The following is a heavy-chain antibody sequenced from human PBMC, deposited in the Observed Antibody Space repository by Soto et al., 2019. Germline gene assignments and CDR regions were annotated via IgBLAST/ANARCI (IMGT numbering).Heavy chain of an antibody. Sequence: QVQLVQSGAEVKTPGSSVKVSCKASGGTFSSYAISWVRQAPGQGLEWMGGIIPIFGTANYAQQFQGRVTITADESTSTAYMELSRLRSEDTAGYYCARSGYSLNSPYYGMDVWGQGTTVTVSS. CDR1: GGTFSSYA. D-gene: IGHD5-18*01. CDR3: ARSGYSLNSPYYGMDV. V-gene: IGHV1-69*12. CDR2: IIPIFGTA. J-gene: IGHJ6*02.